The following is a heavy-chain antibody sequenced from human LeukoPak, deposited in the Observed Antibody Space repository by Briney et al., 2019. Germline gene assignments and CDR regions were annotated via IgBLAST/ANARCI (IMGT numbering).Heavy chain of an antibody. CDR3: AKYYGDDPDYYYYMDV. J-gene: IGHJ6*03. Sequence: GGSLRLSCAASGFTFSNYEMHWVRQAPGKGLEWVSSISSSSSYIYYADSVKGRFTISRDNAKNSLYLQMNSLRAEDTAVYYCAKYYGDDPDYYYYMDVWGKGTTVTIPS. CDR1: GFTFSNYE. CDR2: ISSSSSYI. D-gene: IGHD4-17*01. V-gene: IGHV3-21*04.